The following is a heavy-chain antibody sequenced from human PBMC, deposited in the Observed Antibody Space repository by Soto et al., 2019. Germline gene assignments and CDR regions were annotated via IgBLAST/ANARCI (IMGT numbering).Heavy chain of an antibody. CDR1: GGTSSSYA. CDR3: ARVLRSRYYYYGMDV. J-gene: IGHJ6*02. V-gene: IGHV1-69*13. CDR2: IIPIFGTA. Sequence: GASVKVSCKASGGTSSSYAISWVRQAPGQGLEWMGGIIPIFGTANYAQKFQGRVTITADESTSTAYMELSSLRSEDTAVYYCARVLRSRYYYYGMDVWGQGTTVTVLL. D-gene: IGHD3-3*01.